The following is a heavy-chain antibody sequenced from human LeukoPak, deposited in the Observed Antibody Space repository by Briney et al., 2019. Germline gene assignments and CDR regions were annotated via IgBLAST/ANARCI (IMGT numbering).Heavy chain of an antibody. CDR3: AKEEFFISGYCSSTSCRPLDY. CDR1: GVTFNSYA. CDR2: ISGTGSSK. V-gene: IGHV3-23*01. Sequence: QSGGSLRLSCVVSGVTFNSYAMNWVRQAPGKGLEWISGISGTGSSKYYAESVKGRFTISRDNSKKTLYLQMNSLRAEDTAVYYCAKEEFFISGYCSSTSCRPLDYWGQGTLVTVSS. J-gene: IGHJ4*02. D-gene: IGHD2-2*03.